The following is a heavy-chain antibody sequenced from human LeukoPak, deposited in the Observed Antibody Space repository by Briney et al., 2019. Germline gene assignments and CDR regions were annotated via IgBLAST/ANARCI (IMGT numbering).Heavy chain of an antibody. CDR1: GGSISSYY. CDR2: IYYSGST. D-gene: IGHD3-3*01. CDR3: ARELRITIFEVVINGAFDI. V-gene: IGHV4-59*01. Sequence: SETLSLTCTVSGGSISSYYWSWIRQPPGKGLEWIGYIYYSGSTNYNPPLKSRVTISVDTSKNQFSLKLSSVTAADTAVYYCARELRITIFEVVINGAFDIWGQGTMVTVSS. J-gene: IGHJ3*02.